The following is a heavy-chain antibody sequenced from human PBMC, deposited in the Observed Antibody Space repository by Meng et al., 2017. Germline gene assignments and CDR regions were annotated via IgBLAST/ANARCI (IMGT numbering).Heavy chain of an antibody. J-gene: IGHJ4*02. CDR1: GDSVSSNRAA. Sequence: HVQLQHAGPGLGEPSQTLSLICAISGDSVSSNRAAWNWIRQSPPRGLEWLGRAYYRSKWYHDYAESVKSRISNDPDPSKNQFSLQLRSVTPEDSAVYYCARGSYSFDSWGQRTLVPVSS. D-gene: IGHD1-26*01. CDR2: AYYRSKWYH. V-gene: IGHV6-1*01. CDR3: ARGSYSFDS.